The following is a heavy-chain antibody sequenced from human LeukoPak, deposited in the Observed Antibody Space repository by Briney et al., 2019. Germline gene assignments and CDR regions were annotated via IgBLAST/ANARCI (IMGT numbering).Heavy chain of an antibody. J-gene: IGHJ1*01. CDR1: GFTFSSYS. D-gene: IGHD4-17*01. Sequence: GGSLRLSCAASGFTFSSYSMNWVRQAPGKGLEWVSAISGSGGSTYYADSVKGRFTISRDNSKNTLYLQMNSLRAEDTAVYYCAKEHPPDYGVYPTAGGNFQHWGQGTLVTVSS. V-gene: IGHV3-23*01. CDR3: AKEHPPDYGVYPTAGGNFQH. CDR2: ISGSGGST.